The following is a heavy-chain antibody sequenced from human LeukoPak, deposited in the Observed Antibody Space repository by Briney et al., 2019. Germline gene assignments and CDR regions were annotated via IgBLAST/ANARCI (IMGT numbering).Heavy chain of an antibody. CDR3: ARDGLDSTDAFDI. V-gene: IGHV3-30-3*01. CDR2: ISYDGSNK. Sequence: PGGSLRLSCAASGFTFSSYAMHWVRQAPGKGLEWVAVISYDGSNKYYADSVKGRFTISRDNSKNTLYLQMNSLRAEDTAVYYCARDGLDSTDAFDIWGQGTMVTVSS. D-gene: IGHD3-22*01. J-gene: IGHJ3*02. CDR1: GFTFSSYA.